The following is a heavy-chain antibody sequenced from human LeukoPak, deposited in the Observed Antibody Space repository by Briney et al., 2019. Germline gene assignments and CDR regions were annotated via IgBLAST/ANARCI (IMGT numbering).Heavy chain of an antibody. CDR2: ISGSGGST. V-gene: IGHV3-23*01. D-gene: IGHD2-2*01. CDR1: GFNFSSYA. CDR3: AKKGFQLPYYFDY. Sequence: GGSLRLSCAASGFNFSSYAMSWVRQAPGKGLEWVSAISGSGGSTYYADSVKGRFTISRDNSKNTLYLQMNSLRAEDTAVYYCAKKGFQLPYYFDYWGQGTLVTVSS. J-gene: IGHJ4*02.